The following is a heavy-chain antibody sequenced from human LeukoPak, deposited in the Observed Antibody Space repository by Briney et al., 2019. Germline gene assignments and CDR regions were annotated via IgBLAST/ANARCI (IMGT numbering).Heavy chain of an antibody. J-gene: IGHJ4*02. V-gene: IGHV4-34*01. Sequence: SETLSLTCAVYGGSFSGYYWSWIRQPPGKGQEWIGEINHSGSTNYNPSLKSRVTISVVTSKNQFSLKLSSVTAADTAVYYCASRPGYSSSWYGSWGQGTLVTVSS. CDR3: ASRPGYSSSWYGS. CDR1: GGSFSGYY. CDR2: INHSGST. D-gene: IGHD6-13*01.